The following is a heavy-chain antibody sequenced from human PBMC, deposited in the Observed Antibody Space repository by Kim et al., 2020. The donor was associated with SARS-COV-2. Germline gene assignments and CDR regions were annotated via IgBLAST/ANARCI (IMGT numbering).Heavy chain of an antibody. CDR2: IRSKAYGGTT. CDR1: GFTFGDYA. J-gene: IGHJ6*02. V-gene: IGHV3-49*04. CDR3: TREAYYYDSSGYYPPPFLDYYYYGMDV. D-gene: IGHD3-22*01. Sequence: GGSLRLSCTASGFTFGDYAMSWVRQAPGKGLEWVGFIRSKAYGGTTEYAASVKGRFTISRDDSKSIAYLQMNSLKTEDTAVYYCTREAYYYDSSGYYPPPFLDYYYYGMDVWGQGTTVTVSS.